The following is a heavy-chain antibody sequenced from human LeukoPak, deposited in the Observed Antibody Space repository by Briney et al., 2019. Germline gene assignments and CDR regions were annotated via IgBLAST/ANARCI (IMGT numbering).Heavy chain of an antibody. CDR3: AREGIAAAGTYYYYGMDV. V-gene: IGHV3-21*01. J-gene: IGHJ6*04. Sequence: AGGSLRLPCAASGFTFSSYSMNWVRQAPGKGLEWVSSISSSSSYIYYADSVKGRFTISRDNAKNSLYLQMNCLRAEDTAVYYCAREGIAAAGTYYYYGMDVWGKGTTVTVSS. CDR1: GFTFSSYS. D-gene: IGHD6-13*01. CDR2: ISSSSSYI.